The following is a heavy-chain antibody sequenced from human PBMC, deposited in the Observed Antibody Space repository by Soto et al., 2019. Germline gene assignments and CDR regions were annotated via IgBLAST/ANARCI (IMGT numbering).Heavy chain of an antibody. CDR2: ISYDGSNK. CDR3: AKELGTTGAFDI. Sequence: PGGSLRLSCAASGFTFSSYGMHWVRQAPGKGLEWVAVISYDGSNKYYADSVKGRFTISRDNSKNTLYLQMNSLRAEDTAVYYCAKELGTTGAFDIWGQGTMVT. D-gene: IGHD1-7*01. J-gene: IGHJ3*02. V-gene: IGHV3-30*18. CDR1: GFTFSSYG.